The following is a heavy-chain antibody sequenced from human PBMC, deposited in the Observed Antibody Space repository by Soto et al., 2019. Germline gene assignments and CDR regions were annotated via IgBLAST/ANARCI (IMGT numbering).Heavy chain of an antibody. CDR2: IYHSGST. CDR3: AKCITALGPIDY. CDR1: GGSISSGNW. V-gene: IGHV4-4*02. D-gene: IGHD6-6*01. Sequence: QVQLQESGPGLVKPSGTLSLTCAVSGGSISSGNWWSWVRQPPGKGLEWIGEIYHSGSTNYNPSLKRRVTISLDKSKTPFSLKLSSVTAADTAVYYCAKCITALGPIDYWGQGTLVTVSS. J-gene: IGHJ4*02.